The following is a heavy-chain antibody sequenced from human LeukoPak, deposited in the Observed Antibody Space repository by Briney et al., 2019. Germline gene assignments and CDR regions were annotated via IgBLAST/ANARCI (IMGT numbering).Heavy chain of an antibody. CDR2: IIPIFGTS. Sequence: APVKVSCKASGGTFSSYAIIWVRQAPGQGLEWMGGIIPIFGTSNYPQKFQGRVTITAEESTSTAYMDLSSLRSEDTAVYYCARGYCSGGSCYGSYYYYHMDVWGQGTTVTVS. D-gene: IGHD2-15*01. CDR1: GGTFSSYA. CDR3: ARGYCSGGSCYGSYYYYHMDV. J-gene: IGHJ6*02. V-gene: IGHV1-69*13.